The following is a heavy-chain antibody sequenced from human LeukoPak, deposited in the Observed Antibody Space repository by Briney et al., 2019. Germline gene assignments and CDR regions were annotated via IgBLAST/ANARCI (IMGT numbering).Heavy chain of an antibody. J-gene: IGHJ4*02. CDR2: IYHSGST. Sequence: SETLSLTCAVSGGSISSGGYSWSWIRQPPGKGLEWIGYIYHSGSTYYNPSLKSRVTISVDRSKNQFSLKLSSVTAADTAVYYCARGGSSWEIDYWGQGTLVTVSS. V-gene: IGHV4-30-2*01. CDR3: ARGGSSWEIDY. D-gene: IGHD6-13*01. CDR1: GGSISSGGYS.